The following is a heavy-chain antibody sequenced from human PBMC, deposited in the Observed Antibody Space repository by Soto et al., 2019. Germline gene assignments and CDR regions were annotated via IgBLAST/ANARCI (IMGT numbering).Heavy chain of an antibody. CDR3: ARFKLVEGY. V-gene: IGHV1-69*02. CDR1: GGTCSNYT. CDR2: LIPILGLS. J-gene: IGHJ4*02. Sequence: QVQLVQSGAEVKKPGSSVKVSCKASGGTCSNYTITWVRQAPGQGLEWMGRLIPILGLSNYAQKFRGRVTITADKSTTTAYMELRSLRSEDMDMYYCARFKLVEGYWGQGTLVSVSS.